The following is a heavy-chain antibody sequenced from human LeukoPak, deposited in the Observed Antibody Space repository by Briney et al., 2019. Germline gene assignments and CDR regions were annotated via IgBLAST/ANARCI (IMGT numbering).Heavy chain of an antibody. D-gene: IGHD3-10*01. CDR3: ARDQLVLWFGEHAFDI. CDR2: INPNSGGT. Sequence: GASVKVSCKASGYTFTGYYMHRVRQAPGQGLEWMGWINPNSGGTNYAQKFQGRVTMTRDTSISTAYMELSRLRSDDTAVYYCARDQLVLWFGEHAFDIWGQGTMVTVSS. V-gene: IGHV1-2*02. J-gene: IGHJ3*02. CDR1: GYTFTGYY.